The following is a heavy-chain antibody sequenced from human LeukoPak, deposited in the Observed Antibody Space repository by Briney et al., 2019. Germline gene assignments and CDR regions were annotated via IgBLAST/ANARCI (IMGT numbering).Heavy chain of an antibody. J-gene: IGHJ4*02. CDR2: IRYDGSKK. CDR1: GFTFSSYG. Sequence: GGSLRLSCAASGFTFSSYGMHCVRQAPGKGLEWVAFIRYDGSKKYYADSAKGRFTISRDKSKNTLYLQMNSLRAEETAVYYCEKDRSVGVILTGYYPNFDYWGQGTLVTVSS. D-gene: IGHD3-9*01. CDR3: EKDRSVGVILTGYYPNFDY. V-gene: IGHV3-30*02.